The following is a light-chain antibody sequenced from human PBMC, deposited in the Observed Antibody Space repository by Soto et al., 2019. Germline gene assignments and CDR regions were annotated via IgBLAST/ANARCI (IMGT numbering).Light chain of an antibody. CDR2: DTS. CDR3: QQYGSSPS. V-gene: IGKV3D-20*01. Sequence: DIVLTQSQATLSLSPGERATLYCGASQRVSGGFLAWYQQKPGLAPRLILYDTSFRATGIPDRLSGSGSGTDLTLTISRLDSEDFVGYSCQQYGSSPSCGQGTKVDSK. CDR1: QRVSGGF. J-gene: IGKJ1*01.